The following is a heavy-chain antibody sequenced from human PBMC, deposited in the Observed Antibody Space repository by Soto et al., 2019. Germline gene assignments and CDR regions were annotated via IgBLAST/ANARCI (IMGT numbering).Heavy chain of an antibody. CDR2: ISSSGSTI. CDR3: ARDAVLTMGGGMDV. D-gene: IGHD3-10*01. J-gene: IGHJ6*02. V-gene: IGHV3-48*03. CDR1: GFTFSSYE. Sequence: GESLKISCAASGFTFSSYEMNWVRQAPGKGLEWVSYISSSGSTIYYADSVKGRFTISRDNAKNSLYLQMNSLRAEDTAVYYCARDAVLTMGGGMDVWGQGTTVTVSS.